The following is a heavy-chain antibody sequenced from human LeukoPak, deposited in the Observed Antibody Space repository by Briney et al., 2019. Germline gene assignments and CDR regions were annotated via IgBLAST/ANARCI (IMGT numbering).Heavy chain of an antibody. CDR1: GFTFSSYA. V-gene: IGHV3-23*01. J-gene: IGHJ3*02. D-gene: IGHD3-3*01. CDR3: ARGPGGTIPITIFGVVTSYDAFDI. CDR2: ISGSGGST. Sequence: PGGSLRLSCAASGFTFSSYAMSWVRQAPGKGLEWVSAISGSGGSTYYADSVKGRFTISRDNSKNTLYLQMNGLRAEDTAVYYCARGPGGTIPITIFGVVTSYDAFDIWGQGTMVTVSS.